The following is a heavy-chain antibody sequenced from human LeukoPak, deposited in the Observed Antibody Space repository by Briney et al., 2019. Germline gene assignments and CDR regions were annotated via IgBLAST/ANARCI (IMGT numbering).Heavy chain of an antibody. V-gene: IGHV3-23*01. Sequence: PGGGLRLSCAASGFTFSSYAMSWVRQAPGMGLEWVSSISGSGGSTYYADSVKGRFTISRDNSKNTLLLQMNSLRVEDTAIYYCAKGTVSNRAFDIWGQRTIPTVSS. CDR3: AKGTVSNRAFDI. D-gene: IGHD1-14*01. CDR2: ISGSGGST. CDR1: GFTFSSYA. J-gene: IGHJ3*02.